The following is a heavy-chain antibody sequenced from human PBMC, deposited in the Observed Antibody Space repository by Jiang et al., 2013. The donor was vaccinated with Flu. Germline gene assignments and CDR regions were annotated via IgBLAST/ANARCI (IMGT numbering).Heavy chain of an antibody. CDR2: IKQDGSEK. CDR3: ARLLWFGELSPYFDY. D-gene: IGHD3-10*01. Sequence: ANIKQDGSEKYYVDSVKGRFTISRDNTQNSLYLQMNSLRAEDTAVYYCARLLWFGELSPYFDYWGQGTLVTVSS. V-gene: IGHV3-7*03. J-gene: IGHJ4*02.